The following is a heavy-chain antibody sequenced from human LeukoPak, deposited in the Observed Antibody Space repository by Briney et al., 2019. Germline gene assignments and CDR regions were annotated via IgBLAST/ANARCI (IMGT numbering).Heavy chain of an antibody. CDR2: IIPMFGTP. CDR1: GGTFSSYA. D-gene: IGHD5-18*01. CDR3: ARDGDTAMVSFYDI. Sequence: SVKVSCKASGGTFSSYAITWVRQAPGQGLEWMGGIIPMFGTPNYAQKFQGRVTITADESTNTAYMELSSLTYEDTAMYYCARDGDTAMVSFYDIWGQGTKVTVSS. J-gene: IGHJ3*02. V-gene: IGHV1-69*13.